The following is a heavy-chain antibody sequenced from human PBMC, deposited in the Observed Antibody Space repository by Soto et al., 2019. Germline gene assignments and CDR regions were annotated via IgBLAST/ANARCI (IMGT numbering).Heavy chain of an antibody. Sequence: GSMIRCYRSAEFTLSLDAVNSDRPAQGKGLEWVSSLGCSDDRFYADSVKGRFTISRDNAKNTLYLEMHGLRGEDTAVYYCSRLTRIPELAPLEEDNWAHRHLVTVS. CDR3: SRLTRIPELAPLEEDN. CDR2: LGCSDDR. V-gene: IGHV3-21*06. CDR1: EFTLSLDA. J-gene: IGHJ4*01. D-gene: IGHD1-1*01.